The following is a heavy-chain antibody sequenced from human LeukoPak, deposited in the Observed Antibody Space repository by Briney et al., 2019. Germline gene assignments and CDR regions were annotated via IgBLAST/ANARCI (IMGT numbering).Heavy chain of an antibody. J-gene: IGHJ3*02. D-gene: IGHD5-24*01. Sequence: SETLSLTCTVSGGSISSYYWSWIRQPPGKGLEWIGYIYYSGSTNYNPSLKSRVTISVDTSKNQFSLKLSSVTAADTAVYYCARLVELGAFDIWGQGTMVTVSS. CDR1: GGSISSYY. CDR2: IYYSGST. CDR3: ARLVELGAFDI. V-gene: IGHV4-59*01.